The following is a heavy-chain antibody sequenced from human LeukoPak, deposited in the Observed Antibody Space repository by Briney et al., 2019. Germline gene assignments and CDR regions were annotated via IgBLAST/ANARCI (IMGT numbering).Heavy chain of an antibody. V-gene: IGHV1-2*02. CDR1: GYTFTGYY. CDR3: ARAGSPTDFWSGYCGDY. CDR2: INPNSGGT. D-gene: IGHD3-3*01. Sequence: ASVKVSCKASGYTFTGYYMHWVRQAPGQGLELMGWINPNSGGTNYAQKFQGRVTMTRDTSISTAYMELSRLRSDDTAVYYCARAGSPTDFWSGYCGDYWGQGTLVTVSS. J-gene: IGHJ4*02.